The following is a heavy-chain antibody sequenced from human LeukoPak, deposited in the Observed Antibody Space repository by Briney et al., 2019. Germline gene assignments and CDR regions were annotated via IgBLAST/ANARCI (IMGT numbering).Heavy chain of an antibody. CDR2: ISYDGSNK. Sequence: GGSLRLSCAASGFTFSSYAMHWVRQAPGKGLEWVAVISYDGSNKYYADSVKGRFTISRDNSKNTLYLQMNSLRAEDTAVYYCASELYSSGWADAFDIWGQGTMVTVSS. D-gene: IGHD6-19*01. V-gene: IGHV3-30-3*01. J-gene: IGHJ3*02. CDR1: GFTFSSYA. CDR3: ASELYSSGWADAFDI.